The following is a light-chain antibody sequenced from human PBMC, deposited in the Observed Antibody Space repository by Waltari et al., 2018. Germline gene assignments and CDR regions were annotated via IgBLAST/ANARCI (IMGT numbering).Light chain of an antibody. Sequence: EIVSTQSPRTPSLSPEESAHVSCRASQSVGRTLAWYQQKPGQAPRLLIYGASKRATGIPDRFIGSGFGTEFSLTISGLEPEDSAVYYCQHYLRLPVAFGQGTKVEIK. V-gene: IGKV3-20*01. CDR3: QHYLRLPVA. CDR2: GAS. CDR1: QSVGRT. J-gene: IGKJ1*01.